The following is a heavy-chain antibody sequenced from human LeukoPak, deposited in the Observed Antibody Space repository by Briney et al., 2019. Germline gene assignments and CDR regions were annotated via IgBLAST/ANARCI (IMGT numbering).Heavy chain of an antibody. CDR1: GLTFSNYW. CDR3: AKEKGIYCSSIDCSPGMDV. J-gene: IGHJ6*02. V-gene: IGHV3-30*18. CDR2: ISYDGSNK. D-gene: IGHD2-2*01. Sequence: PGGSLRLSCAASGLTFSNYWMGWVRQAPGKGLEWVAVISYDGSNKYYADSVKGRFTFSRDNSKNTLYLQMSSLRAEDTAVYYCAKEKGIYCSSIDCSPGMDVWGQGTTVTVSS.